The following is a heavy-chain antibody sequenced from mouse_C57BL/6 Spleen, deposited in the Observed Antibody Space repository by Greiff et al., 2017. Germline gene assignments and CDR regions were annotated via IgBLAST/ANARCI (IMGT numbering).Heavy chain of an antibody. Sequence: QVQLQQPGAELVKPGASVKISCKASGYAFSSYWMNWVKQRPGKGLEWIGQIYPGDGDTNYNGKFKGKATLTADKSSSTAYMQLSSLTSEDSAVYFCARSDYYGSSYGAMDYWGQGTSVTVSS. J-gene: IGHJ4*01. V-gene: IGHV1-80*01. CDR2: IYPGDGDT. CDR1: GYAFSSYW. CDR3: ARSDYYGSSYGAMDY. D-gene: IGHD1-1*01.